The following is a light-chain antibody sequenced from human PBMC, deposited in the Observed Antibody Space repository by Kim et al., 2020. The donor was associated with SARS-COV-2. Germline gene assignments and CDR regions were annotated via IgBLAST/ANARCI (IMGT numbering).Light chain of an antibody. J-gene: IGKJ5*01. Sequence: EIVLTQSPGTLSLSSGERATLSCRASQSVSSSYLAWYQQKPGQAPRLLIYAASSRASGIPDRFSGSGSGTDFPLTISRLEPEDFAVYYCQQYGSAITFGQGTRLEIK. CDR3: QQYGSAIT. CDR1: QSVSSSY. CDR2: AAS. V-gene: IGKV3-20*01.